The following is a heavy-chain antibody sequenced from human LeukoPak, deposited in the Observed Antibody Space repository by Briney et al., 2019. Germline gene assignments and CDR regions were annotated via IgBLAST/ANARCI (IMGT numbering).Heavy chain of an antibody. CDR3: AKAGYTAMADYYYYGMDV. J-gene: IGHJ6*02. V-gene: IGHV3-73*01. D-gene: IGHD5-18*01. CDR2: IRSKANSYAT. CDR1: GFTFSGSA. Sequence: GGSLRLSCAASGFTFSGSAMHWVRQASGKGLEWVGRIRSKANSYATAYAASVKGRFTISRDDSKNTAYLQMNSLKTEDTAVYYCAKAGYTAMADYYYYGMDVWGQGTTVTVSS.